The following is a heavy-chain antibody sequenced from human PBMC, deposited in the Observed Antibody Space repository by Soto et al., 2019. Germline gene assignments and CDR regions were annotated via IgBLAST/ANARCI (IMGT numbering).Heavy chain of an antibody. CDR2: LSGSGAGK. V-gene: IGHV3-23*01. Sequence: GGSLRLSCAASGFTLSNHAMSWVRQAPGKGLEWVSTLSGSGAGKYYADSVKGQFTISRDTSQNTLYLQMNSLRAGDTAVYYCAKGSGSGYGTPADSWGQGTLVTVSS. D-gene: IGHD2-15*01. CDR3: AKGSGSGYGTPADS. CDR1: GFTLSNHA. J-gene: IGHJ4*02.